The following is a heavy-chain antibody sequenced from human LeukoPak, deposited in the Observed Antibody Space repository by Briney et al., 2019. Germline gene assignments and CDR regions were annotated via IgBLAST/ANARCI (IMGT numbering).Heavy chain of an antibody. CDR1: GFTFSSYG. D-gene: IGHD2-21*02. V-gene: IGHV3-33*08. Sequence: GGSLRLSCAASGFTFSSYGMHWVRQAPGKGLEWVAVIWYDGSNKYYAGSVKGRFTISRDNSKNTLYLQMNSLRAEDTAVYYGARTAYCGGDCYPLDYWGQGTLVTVSS. CDR2: IWYDGSNK. CDR3: ARTAYCGGDCYPLDY. J-gene: IGHJ4*02.